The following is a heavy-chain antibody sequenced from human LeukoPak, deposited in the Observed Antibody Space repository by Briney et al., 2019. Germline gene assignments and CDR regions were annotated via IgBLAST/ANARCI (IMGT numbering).Heavy chain of an antibody. CDR2: IDPKTGDT. J-gene: IGHJ4*02. Sequence: ASVQVSCNASGYTFTNYHINWVRQASGQGLEWITCIDPKTGDTGYARKFQDRVTITTDTSISTTYMIWRSLSSEDTAVYFCAGTPSMTASGYDYWGQGSLVTDS. V-gene: IGHV1-8*02. CDR1: GYTFTNYH. CDR3: AGTPSMTASGYDY. D-gene: IGHD6-25*01.